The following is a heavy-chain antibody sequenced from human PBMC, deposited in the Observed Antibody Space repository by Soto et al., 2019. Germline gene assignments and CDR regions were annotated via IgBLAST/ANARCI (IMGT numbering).Heavy chain of an antibody. D-gene: IGHD3-3*01. CDR1: GYTFTSYD. Sequence: GASVKVSCKASGYTFTSYDINWVRQATGQGLERMGWMNPNSGNTGYAQKFQGRVTMTRNTSISTAYMELSSLRSEDTAVYYCARGTYYDFWSGYYTGPGVSAYYDYDLDVWGKGTTVTVSS. V-gene: IGHV1-8*01. CDR3: ARGTYYDFWSGYYTGPGVSAYYDYDLDV. J-gene: IGHJ6*03. CDR2: MNPNSGNT.